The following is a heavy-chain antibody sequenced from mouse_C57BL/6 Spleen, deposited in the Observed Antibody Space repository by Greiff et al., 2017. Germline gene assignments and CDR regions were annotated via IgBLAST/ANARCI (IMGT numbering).Heavy chain of an antibody. Sequence: EVQLQQSGPELVKPGASVKISCKASGYSFTDYNMTWVKQSHGKSLEWIGVINPNYGTTSYKQKFKGKATLTVDQSSSTAYLQLNSLTSEDSAVFYCARMVREGYDMDYWGQGTSVTVSS. D-gene: IGHD2-1*01. CDR2: INPNYGTT. CDR1: GYSFTDYN. J-gene: IGHJ4*01. V-gene: IGHV1-39*01. CDR3: ARMVREGYDMDY.